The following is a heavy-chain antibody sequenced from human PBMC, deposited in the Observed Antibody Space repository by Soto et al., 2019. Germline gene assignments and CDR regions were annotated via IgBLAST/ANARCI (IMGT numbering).Heavy chain of an antibody. CDR2: ISGSGGRT. J-gene: IGHJ4*02. V-gene: IGHV3-23*01. CDR3: ATEGVRDSSISLYFFDQ. CDR1: GFPFINYA. Sequence: EVQLLDSGGGSVQPGGSLRLSCAASGFPFINYAMHWVRQAPGKGLEWVSAISGSGGRTYYGDSVKGRFTISRDNSKDTLYLHMNRLTAEDTAVYFCATEGVRDSSISLYFFDQWGQGTLVTVSS. D-gene: IGHD3-10*01.